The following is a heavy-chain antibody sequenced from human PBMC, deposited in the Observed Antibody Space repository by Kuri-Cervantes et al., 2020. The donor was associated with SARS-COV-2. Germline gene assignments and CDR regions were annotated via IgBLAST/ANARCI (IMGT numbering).Heavy chain of an antibody. CDR2: INHSGST. D-gene: IGHD3-9*01. CDR1: GGSFSGYY. J-gene: IGHJ4*02. V-gene: IGHV4-34*01. CDR3: AGDILTGYFDY. Sequence: GSLRLSCAVYGGSFSGYYWSWIRQPPGKGLEWIGEINHSGSTNYNPSLKSRVTISVDTSKNQFSLRLSSVTAADTAVYYCAGDILTGYFDYWGQGTLVTVSS.